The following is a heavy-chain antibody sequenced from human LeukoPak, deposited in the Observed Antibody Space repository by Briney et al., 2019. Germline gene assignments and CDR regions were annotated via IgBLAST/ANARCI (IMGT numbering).Heavy chain of an antibody. J-gene: IGHJ4*02. CDR3: ARDLFRGGYHDY. Sequence: GGSLRLSCAASGFAFSSYWMDWVRQAPGKGPEWVANLKHDGIEKYLVDSVKGRFTISRDNSKNTLYLQMNSLRAEDTAVYYCARDLFRGGYHDYWGQGTLVTVSS. CDR1: GFAFSSYW. V-gene: IGHV3-7*01. D-gene: IGHD3-22*01. CDR2: LKHDGIEK.